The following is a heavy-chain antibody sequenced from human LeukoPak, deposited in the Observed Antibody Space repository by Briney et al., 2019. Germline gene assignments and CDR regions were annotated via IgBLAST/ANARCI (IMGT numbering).Heavy chain of an antibody. J-gene: IGHJ4*02. CDR3: AKDGPFSIAAAATYSQIDY. D-gene: IGHD6-13*01. CDR1: GFAFTSSG. V-gene: IGHV3-30*02. CDR2: IGRDATTK. Sequence: GGSLRLSCAASGFAFTSSGMHWVRQAPGKGLEWVAFIGRDATTKYYGDSVKGRITISRDNSKNTLYLQMNSLRPDDTAVYYCAKDGPFSIAAAATYSQIDYWGQGTLVTVSS.